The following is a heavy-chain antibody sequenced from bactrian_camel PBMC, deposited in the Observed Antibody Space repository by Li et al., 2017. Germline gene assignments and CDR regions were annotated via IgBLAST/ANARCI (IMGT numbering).Heavy chain of an antibody. Sequence: VQLVESGGGLVQPGGSLTLSCTASGFRIISYAMTWVRQAPGKGLEWVGSTSSTSGAKYYADSLKGRFAITEDNSVNTLYLQLHGLKTEDTAMYYCAKAVDQHYSEYDAPLQYWGQGTQVTVS. CDR2: TSSTSGAK. D-gene: IGHD3*01. CDR1: GFRIISYA. V-gene: IGHV3S31*01. J-gene: IGHJ4*01. CDR3: AKAVDQHYSEYDAPLQY.